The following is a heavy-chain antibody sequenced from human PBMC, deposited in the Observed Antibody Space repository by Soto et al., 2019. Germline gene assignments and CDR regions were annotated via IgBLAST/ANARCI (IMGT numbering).Heavy chain of an antibody. V-gene: IGHV4-4*02. J-gene: IGHJ4*02. Sequence: SETLSLTCAVSGGSISTDNWWTWVRQPPGKGLEWVGEIYHSGSTNYNPSLESRVTISLDKSKNQFSLRLSSVTAADTAVYYCATRMGPPLWGQGTLVTAPQ. CDR2: IYHSGST. CDR3: ATRMGPPL. CDR1: GGSISTDNW.